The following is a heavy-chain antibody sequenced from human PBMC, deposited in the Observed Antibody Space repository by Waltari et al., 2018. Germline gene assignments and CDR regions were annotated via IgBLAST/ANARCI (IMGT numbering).Heavy chain of an antibody. CDR2: IKTDVSRR. CDR3: ARDCPRRQNSPCLDV. V-gene: IGHV3-74*03. CDR1: GFTFNRYW. Sequence: QLVQSGGGLVQPGGSLRLACEGSGFTFNRYWMYWVGQVPGKGLMWVSRIKTDVSRRPYAYSVKGRFTISRDNASDTVYVQMDSLTGEDTAFYYCARDCPRRQNSPCLDVWGQGTTVTVAS. J-gene: IGHJ6*02. D-gene: IGHD4-4*01.